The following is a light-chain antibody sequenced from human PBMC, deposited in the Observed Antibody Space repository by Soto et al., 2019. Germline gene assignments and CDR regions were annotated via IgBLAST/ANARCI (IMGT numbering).Light chain of an antibody. Sequence: EIVLTQSPATLSLSPGERATLSCRSSQSVSSYLALYQQKPGQAPRLLIYDAANRATGIPARFSGSGSGTDFTLTISSLEAEDFAVYYCQQRNKWPPYTFGQGTKLEIK. CDR2: DAA. CDR1: QSVSSY. CDR3: QQRNKWPPYT. J-gene: IGKJ2*01. V-gene: IGKV3-11*01.